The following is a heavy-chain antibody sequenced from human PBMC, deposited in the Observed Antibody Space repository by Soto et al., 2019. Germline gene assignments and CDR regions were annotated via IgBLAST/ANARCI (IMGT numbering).Heavy chain of an antibody. Sequence: GGSLRLSCVASGFTFNNYAMTWFRQAPGKGLEWVSAIGGSGGNTYYADSVKGRFTISRDNSKDTLYLQMNSLRVEDTAVYHCAKASGSSSLLGFDCWGQGTLVTVSS. D-gene: IGHD6-6*01. J-gene: IGHJ4*02. CDR2: IGGSGGNT. V-gene: IGHV3-23*01. CDR3: AKASGSSSLLGFDC. CDR1: GFTFNNYA.